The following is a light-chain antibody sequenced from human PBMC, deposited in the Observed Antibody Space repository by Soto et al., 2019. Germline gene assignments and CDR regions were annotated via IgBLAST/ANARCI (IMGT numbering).Light chain of an antibody. Sequence: DIQLTQSPSFLFASVGDRVTITCRASQGISSYLAWFQQKPGKAPKLLVYGASTLQSGVPSRFSGSGSGTEFTLTISSMQPEDSANYYCQQFNSYPLTFGGGTKVDIK. CDR1: QGISSY. CDR3: QQFNSYPLT. J-gene: IGKJ4*01. V-gene: IGKV1-9*01. CDR2: GAS.